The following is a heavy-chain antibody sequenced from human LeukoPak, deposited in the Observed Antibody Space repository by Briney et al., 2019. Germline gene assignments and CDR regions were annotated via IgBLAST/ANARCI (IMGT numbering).Heavy chain of an antibody. V-gene: IGHV4-34*01. CDR2: INHSGST. D-gene: IGHD3-16*02. Sequence: SETLSLTCALYGGSFSGYYWSWIRQPPGKGLEWIGEINHSGSTNYNPSLKSRVTMSVDTSKNQFSLKLSSVTAADTAVYYCARSNYVWGSYRPRQSDAFDIWGQGTLVTVSS. CDR3: ARSNYVWGSYRPRQSDAFDI. J-gene: IGHJ3*02. CDR1: GGSFSGYY.